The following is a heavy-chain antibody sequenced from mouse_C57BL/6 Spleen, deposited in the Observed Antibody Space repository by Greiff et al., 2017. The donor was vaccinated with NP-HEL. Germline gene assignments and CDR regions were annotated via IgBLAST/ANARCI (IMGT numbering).Heavy chain of an antibody. CDR2: INPSNGGT. CDR3: ARSRYYDSSDPYYAMDY. D-gene: IGHD1-1*01. J-gene: IGHJ4*01. Sequence: QVQLQQPGTELVKPGASVKLSCKASGYTFTSYWMHWVKQRPGQGLEWIGNINPSNGGTNYNEKFKSKATLTVDKSSSTAYMELSSLTSEDSAVYYCARSRYYDSSDPYYAMDYWGQGTSVTVSS. V-gene: IGHV1-53*01. CDR1: GYTFTSYW.